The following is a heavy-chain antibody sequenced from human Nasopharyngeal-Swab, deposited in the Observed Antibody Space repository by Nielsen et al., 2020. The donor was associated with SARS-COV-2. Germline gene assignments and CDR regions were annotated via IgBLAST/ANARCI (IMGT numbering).Heavy chain of an antibody. D-gene: IGHD6-19*01. CDR1: GFTFSSYA. V-gene: IGHV3-23*01. CDR3: AKGGSAEWLAFSYYGMDV. Sequence: GGSLRLSCAASGFTFSSYAMSWVRQAPGKGLEWVSAISGSGGSTYYADSVKGRFTISRDNSKNTLYLQMNSLRAEDTALYYCAKGGSAEWLAFSYYGMDVWGQGTTVTVSS. J-gene: IGHJ6*02. CDR2: ISGSGGST.